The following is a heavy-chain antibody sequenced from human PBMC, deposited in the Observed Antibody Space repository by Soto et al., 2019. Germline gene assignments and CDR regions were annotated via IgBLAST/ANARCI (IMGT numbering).Heavy chain of an antibody. J-gene: IGHJ4*01. CDR3: QRLGGDASPPVDY. Sequence: QVQLVESGGGVVQPGGSLRLSCAASGFNFNKYAMHWVRQPPGKGLEWVAIISPDGSNENYADSVKGRFTISRDNSRHTLYLQLDSLAAQDTCVYHCQRLGGDASPPVDYWGRGTLVTVPS. CDR2: ISPDGSNE. D-gene: IGHD2-21*01. V-gene: IGHV3-30-3*01. CDR1: GFNFNKYA.